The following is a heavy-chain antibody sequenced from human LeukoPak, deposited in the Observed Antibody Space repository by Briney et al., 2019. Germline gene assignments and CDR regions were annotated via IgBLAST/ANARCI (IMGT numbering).Heavy chain of an antibody. CDR3: ARGKAGAFEI. CDR2: IKQDGSEK. Sequence: PGGSLRLSCAASRFTFSSYAMTSVRQAPGKGLEWVANIKQDGSEKYYVDSVKGRFTISRDNAKNSLYLQMNSLRGEDTAVYYCARGKAGAFEIWGQGTMVTVSS. D-gene: IGHD3-10*01. J-gene: IGHJ3*02. V-gene: IGHV3-7*05. CDR1: RFTFSSYA.